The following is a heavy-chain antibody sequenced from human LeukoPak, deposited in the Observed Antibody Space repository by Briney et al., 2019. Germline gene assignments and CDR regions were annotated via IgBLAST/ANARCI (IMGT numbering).Heavy chain of an antibody. J-gene: IGHJ4*02. D-gene: IGHD3-22*01. V-gene: IGHV3-7*01. Sequence: GGSLRLSCGASGFSFSSHWMRWVRQAPGKGLEWVANIKEDGSEKNYVDSVKGRFTVSRGNAKNSLYLQMNSLRAEDTAVYYCARSPVGYNSSGYRHFDYWGQGTLVTVSS. CDR1: GFSFSSHW. CDR2: IKEDGSEK. CDR3: ARSPVGYNSSGYRHFDY.